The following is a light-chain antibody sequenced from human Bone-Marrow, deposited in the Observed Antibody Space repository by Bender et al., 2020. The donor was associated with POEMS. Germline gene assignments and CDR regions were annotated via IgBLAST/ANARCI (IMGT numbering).Light chain of an antibody. Sequence: QSVLTQPPSVSGTPGQRVTISCSGSGSNIGGYPVNWYQQLPGTAPRLLIYTNNERPSGVPDRFSGSKSGTSASLTISGLPAEDEADYYCCSYTGRSTFPVVFGGGTKLTVL. CDR3: CSYTGRSTFPVV. V-gene: IGLV1-44*01. CDR1: GSNIGGYP. CDR2: TNN. J-gene: IGLJ2*01.